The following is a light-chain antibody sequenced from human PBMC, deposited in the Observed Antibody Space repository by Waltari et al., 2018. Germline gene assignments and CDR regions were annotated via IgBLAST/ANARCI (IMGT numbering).Light chain of an antibody. J-gene: IGLJ2*01. Sequence: SYELTQSPSVSVSPGLTATTTCSGDNLGDKFVSWYQQKPGQSPILVIFENRRRPLVVPRRFSGSNSGNTATLTISGTQTLDEADYYCQTWDRRIPIFGGGTKLTVL. CDR2: ENR. CDR3: QTWDRRIPI. V-gene: IGLV3-1*01. CDR1: NLGDKF.